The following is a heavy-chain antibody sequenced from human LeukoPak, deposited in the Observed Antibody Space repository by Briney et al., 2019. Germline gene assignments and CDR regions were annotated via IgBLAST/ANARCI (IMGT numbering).Heavy chain of an antibody. D-gene: IGHD1-26*01. CDR1: GGSISSYY. CDR2: IYYSGST. V-gene: IGHV4-59*01. CDR3: ARKVGADAFDY. Sequence: SETLSLTCTVSGGSISSYYWSWIRQPPGKGLEWIGYIYYSGSTNYNPSLKSRVTISVDTSKNQFSLKLSSVTAADTAVYYCARKVGADAFDYWGQGTLVTVSS. J-gene: IGHJ4*02.